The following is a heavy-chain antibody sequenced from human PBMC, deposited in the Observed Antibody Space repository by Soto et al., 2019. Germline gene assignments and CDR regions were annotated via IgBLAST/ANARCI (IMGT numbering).Heavy chain of an antibody. Sequence: QVQLVESGGGVVRPGRSLRLSCAASGFTLSTYAMHRVRQAPGKGLEWVAVISYDGSNKYYADSVKGRLAISRDNSKNTLFLQMNSLRVEDTAVYYCARDFLAAPETFDLWGQGTMVTVSS. CDR3: ARDFLAAPETFDL. D-gene: IGHD6-25*01. CDR1: GFTLSTYA. V-gene: IGHV3-30*09. CDR2: ISYDGSNK. J-gene: IGHJ3*01.